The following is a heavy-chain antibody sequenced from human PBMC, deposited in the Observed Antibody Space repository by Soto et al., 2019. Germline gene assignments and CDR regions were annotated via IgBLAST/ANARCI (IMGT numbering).Heavy chain of an antibody. J-gene: IGHJ1*01. D-gene: IGHD2-15*01. CDR3: AREENCSDGVCYSEYFQR. CDR2: VNPSGGST. CDR1: GYIFTAYS. V-gene: IGHV1-46*01. Sequence: ASVKVSCKASGYIFTAYSMHWVRQAPGQGLEWMGVVNPSGGSTNYTQRFQGRITMTRDTSTSTVYMDLKFLTSEDTAVYYCAREENCSDGVCYSEYFQRWGQGTLVTVSS.